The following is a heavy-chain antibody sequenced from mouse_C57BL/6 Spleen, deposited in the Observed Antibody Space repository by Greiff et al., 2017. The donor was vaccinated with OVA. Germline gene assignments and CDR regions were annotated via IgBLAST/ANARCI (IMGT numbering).Heavy chain of an antibody. CDR1: GYTFTEYT. V-gene: IGHV1-62-2*01. Sequence: VQLQQSGAELVKPGASVKLSCKASGYTFTEYTIHWVKQRSGQGLEWIGWFYPGSGSIKYNEKFKDKATLTADKSSSTVYMELSRLTSEDSAVYFCARHEDRYYGSSLYWYFDVWGTGTTVTVSS. CDR3: ARHEDRYYGSSLYWYFDV. J-gene: IGHJ1*03. D-gene: IGHD1-1*01. CDR2: FYPGSGSI.